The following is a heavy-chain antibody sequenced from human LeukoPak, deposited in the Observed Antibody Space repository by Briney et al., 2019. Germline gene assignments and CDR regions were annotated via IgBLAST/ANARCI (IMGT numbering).Heavy chain of an antibody. D-gene: IGHD2-2*01. V-gene: IGHV1-2*02. CDR1: GYTFTGYY. Sequence: ASVKVSCKASGYTFTGYYMHWVRQAPGQGPEWMGWINPNSGGTNYAQKLQGRVTMTRDTSISTAYMELSRLRSDDTAVYYCARDPYCSRGLCYMDVWGKGTTVTVSS. CDR2: INPNSGGT. CDR3: ARDPYCSRGLCYMDV. J-gene: IGHJ6*03.